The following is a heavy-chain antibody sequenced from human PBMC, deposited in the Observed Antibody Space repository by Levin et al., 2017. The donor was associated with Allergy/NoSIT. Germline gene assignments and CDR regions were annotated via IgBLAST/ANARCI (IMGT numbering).Heavy chain of an antibody. CDR3: ARDRGFYDDSSYFYHYGMDV. V-gene: IGHV4-39*07. CDR1: GGSISGSTFY. Sequence: LSCSVSGGSISGSTFYWGWIRQPPGKGLEWIGSFYYSGDTYYNPSLRSRVTISVDTSKNQFSLRVSSVTAAETAVYYCARDRGFYDDSSYFYHYGMDVWDQGTTVTVSS. J-gene: IGHJ6*02. D-gene: IGHD4-17*01. CDR2: FYYSGDT.